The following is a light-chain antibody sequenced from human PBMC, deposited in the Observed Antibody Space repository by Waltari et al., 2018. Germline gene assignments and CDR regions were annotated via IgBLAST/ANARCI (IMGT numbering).Light chain of an antibody. CDR1: GSNIGAGYD. CDR2: GIP. V-gene: IGLV1-40*01. J-gene: IGLJ3*02. Sequence: QSVLTQPPSVSGAPGQRVTISCTGSGSNIGAGYDVYWYQQLPRAAPQLLIYGIPSRPLVLPDRFFGPTSCSSASLAITGLQAEDEADYYCQSYDTSLGVVFGGGTKLTVL. CDR3: QSYDTSLGVV.